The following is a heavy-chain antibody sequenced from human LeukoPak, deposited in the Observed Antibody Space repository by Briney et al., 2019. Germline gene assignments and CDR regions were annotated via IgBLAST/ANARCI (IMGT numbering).Heavy chain of an antibody. Sequence: GGSLRLSCAASGFTFSSYAMHWVRQAPGKGLEWVAVISYDGSNKYYADSVKGRFTISRDNSKNTLYLQMNSLRAEDTAVYYCARVGALIAATPGGYYYYYMDAWGKGTTVTVSS. V-gene: IGHV3-30*04. CDR1: GFTFSSYA. J-gene: IGHJ6*03. CDR2: ISYDGSNK. D-gene: IGHD2-15*01. CDR3: ARVGALIAATPGGYYYYYMDA.